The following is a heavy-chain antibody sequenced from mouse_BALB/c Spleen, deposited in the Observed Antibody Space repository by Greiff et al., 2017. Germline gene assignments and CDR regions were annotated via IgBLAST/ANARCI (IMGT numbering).Heavy chain of an antibody. CDR3: ARGYYDYDY. Sequence: DVQLVESGGGLVQPGGSRKLSCAASGFTFSSFGMHWVRQAPEKGLEWVAYISSGSSTIYYADTVKGRFTISRDNPKNTLFLQMTSLRSEDTAMYYCARGYYDYDYWGQGTTLTVSS. CDR1: GFTFSSFG. V-gene: IGHV5-17*02. CDR2: ISSGSSTI. D-gene: IGHD2-4*01. J-gene: IGHJ2*01.